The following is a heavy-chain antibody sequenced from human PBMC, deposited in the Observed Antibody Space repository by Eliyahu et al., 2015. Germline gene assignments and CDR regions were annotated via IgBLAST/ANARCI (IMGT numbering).Heavy chain of an antibody. CDR2: IRYDGTNK. CDR3: AKDAAYYLYFFDY. CDR1: GFPFSTYG. J-gene: IGHJ4*02. D-gene: IGHD3-10*01. Sequence: QVQLVESGGGVVQSGGSLRLSCAAAGFPFSTYGXXWVRQAPGKGLEWVAFIRYDGTNKYYADSVKGRFTISRDNSKNTVYLQMNSLRAEDTAVYYCAKDAAYYLYFFDYWGQGTLVTVSS. V-gene: IGHV3-30*02.